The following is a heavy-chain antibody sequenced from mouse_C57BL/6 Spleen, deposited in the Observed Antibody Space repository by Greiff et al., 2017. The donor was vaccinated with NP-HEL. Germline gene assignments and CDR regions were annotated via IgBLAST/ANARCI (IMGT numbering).Heavy chain of an antibody. D-gene: IGHD2-3*01. V-gene: IGHV1-52*01. CDR2: IDPSDSET. J-gene: IGHJ2*01. CDR3: ASDGYRGFDY. CDR1: GYTFTSYW. Sequence: VQLQQPGAELVRPGSSVTLSCKASGYTFTSYWMHWVKQRPIKGLEWIGNIDPSDSETHYNQKFKDKATLTVDKSSSTAYMQLSSLTSEDSAVYYCASDGYRGFDYWGQGTTLTVSS.